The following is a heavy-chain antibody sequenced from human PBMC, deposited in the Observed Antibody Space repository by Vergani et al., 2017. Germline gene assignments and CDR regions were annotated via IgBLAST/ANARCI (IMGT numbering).Heavy chain of an antibody. Sequence: QLQLQESGPGLVKPSATLSLTFSVSGASIRSSNYYWGWIRQPPGKGLEWIASIYYSGSTYYNPSFKSRVTITVDTSKNQFSLKLSSVTAADTAVYFCARHSTVEWLVKLGWIDPWGQGILVTVSS. CDR1: GASIRSSNYY. CDR3: ARHSTVEWLVKLGWIDP. V-gene: IGHV4-39*01. D-gene: IGHD6-19*01. J-gene: IGHJ5*02. CDR2: IYYSGST.